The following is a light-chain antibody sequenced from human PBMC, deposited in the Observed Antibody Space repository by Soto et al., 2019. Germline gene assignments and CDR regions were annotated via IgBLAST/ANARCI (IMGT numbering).Light chain of an antibody. CDR2: NAS. V-gene: IGKV1-5*03. J-gene: IGKJ5*01. CDR3: QQSYSPPPIT. CDR1: QTISSW. Sequence: DIQMTQAPSTLSRSVRDRVTITCRASQTISSWLAWYQQKPGKPPNLLIYNASILESGVPSRFSGSGSGTDFTLTISGLQPEDFATYYCQQSYSPPPITFGQGRLLEVK.